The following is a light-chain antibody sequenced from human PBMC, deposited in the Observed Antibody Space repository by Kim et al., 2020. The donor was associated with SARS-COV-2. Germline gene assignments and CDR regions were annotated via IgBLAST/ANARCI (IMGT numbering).Light chain of an antibody. Sequence: QSITISCTGTSSGVVSYNLVSWYQQHPGKAPKLMIYEVSKRPSGVSSRFSGSESGNTASLTISGLQAEDEADYYCCSYAGSSTLVFGGGTQLTVL. J-gene: IGLJ2*01. CDR3: CSYAGSSTLV. V-gene: IGLV2-23*02. CDR1: SSGVVSYNL. CDR2: EVS.